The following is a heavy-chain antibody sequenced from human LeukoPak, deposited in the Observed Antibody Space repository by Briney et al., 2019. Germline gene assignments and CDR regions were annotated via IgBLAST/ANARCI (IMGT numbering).Heavy chain of an antibody. V-gene: IGHV3-23*01. CDR1: GFTFSSYA. CDR2: ISGSGGST. J-gene: IGHJ4*02. Sequence: GGSLRLSCAASGFTFSSYAMSWVRQAPGKGLEWVSAISGSGGSTYYADSVKGRFTISRDNAKNTLYLQMNSLRAEDTAVYYCAKGESIAARKNYFDYWGQGTLVTVSS. D-gene: IGHD6-6*01. CDR3: AKGESIAARKNYFDY.